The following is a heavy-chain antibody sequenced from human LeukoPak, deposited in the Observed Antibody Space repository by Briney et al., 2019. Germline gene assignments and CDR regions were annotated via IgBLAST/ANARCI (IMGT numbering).Heavy chain of an antibody. D-gene: IGHD5-12*01. CDR3: ARDQIRISGSVAFDP. Sequence: ASVKVSCKASGYAFTEYAMNWVRQAPGQGLEWMGWINTYTGNPTYGQGFTGRFVFSLDTSVSTAYLQINSLKAEDSAVYYCARDQIRISGSVAFDPWGQGTLVTVSS. CDR2: INTYTGNP. CDR1: GYAFTEYA. V-gene: IGHV7-4-1*02. J-gene: IGHJ5*02.